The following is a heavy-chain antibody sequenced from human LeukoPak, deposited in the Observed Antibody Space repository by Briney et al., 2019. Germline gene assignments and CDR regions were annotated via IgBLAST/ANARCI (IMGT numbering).Heavy chain of an antibody. CDR2: IYYSGST. V-gene: IGHV4-31*03. D-gene: IGHD6-19*01. J-gene: IGHJ3*02. CDR1: GGSISSGGYY. CDR3: ARPGWDDAFDI. Sequence: SETLSLTCTVSGGSISSGGYYWSWIRQHPGKGLEWIGYIYYSGSTYYNPSLKSRVTISVDTSKNQFSLKLSSVTAADTAVYYCARPGWDDAFDIWGQGTMVTVSS.